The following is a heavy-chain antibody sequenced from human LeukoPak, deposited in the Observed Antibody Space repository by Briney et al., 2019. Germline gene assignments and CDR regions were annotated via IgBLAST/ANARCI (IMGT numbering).Heavy chain of an antibody. J-gene: IGHJ3*01. CDR3: ARSSYSSSSSV. V-gene: IGHV3-7*03. CDR1: GFTFSGFW. Sequence: GGSLRLSCAVSGFTFSGFWMSWSRQAPGKGLEWVASINSDGSEGYYADVVKGRFTISGDNAKNSLYLQINSLRAEDTAVYYCARSSYSSSSSVWGQGTMVTVSS. D-gene: IGHD6-6*01. CDR2: INSDGSEG.